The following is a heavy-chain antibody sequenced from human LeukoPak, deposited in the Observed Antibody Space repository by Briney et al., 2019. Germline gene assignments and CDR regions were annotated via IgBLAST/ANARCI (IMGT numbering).Heavy chain of an antibody. J-gene: IGHJ4*02. Sequence: ASVKVSCKASGYTFTGYYMHWVRQAPGQGLEWMGWINPNSGGTNYAQKFQGRVTMTRDTSISTAYMELSRLRSDDTAVYYCARDLRYCSSTSCYPADYWGQGTLVTVSS. V-gene: IGHV1-2*02. CDR1: GYTFTGYY. D-gene: IGHD2-2*01. CDR2: INPNSGGT. CDR3: ARDLRYCSSTSCYPADY.